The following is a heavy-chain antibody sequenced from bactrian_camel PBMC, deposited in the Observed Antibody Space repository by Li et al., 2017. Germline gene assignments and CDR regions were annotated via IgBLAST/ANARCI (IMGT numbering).Heavy chain of an antibody. Sequence: HVQLVESGGGSVQAGGSLRLSCAGSGYIGSMSCAGWFRQAPGKEREGVAAIYAGSGDTYYADSVKGRFTISQGNATNTMYLQMNDLKPEDTASYYCAHVTYGEARLCHTMDWGQYQSWGQGTQVTVS. V-gene: IGHV3S54*01. CDR1: GYIGSMSC. J-gene: IGHJ4*01. D-gene: IGHD3*01. CDR3: AHVTYGEARLCHTMDWGQYQS. CDR2: IYAGSGDT.